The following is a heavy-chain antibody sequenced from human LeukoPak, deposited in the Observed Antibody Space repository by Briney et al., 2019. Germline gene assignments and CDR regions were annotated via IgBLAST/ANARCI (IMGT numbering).Heavy chain of an antibody. CDR1: GFTFSTYA. V-gene: IGHV3-48*01. Sequence: QTGGSLRLSCAASGFTFSTYAMDWVRQAPGKGLEWVSYLSSSSSVIYHADSVKGRFTISRDNAKNSLYLQMNSLRAEDTAVYYCARVTYDILTGYTPWGQGTLVTVSS. CDR2: LSSSSSVI. D-gene: IGHD3-9*01. J-gene: IGHJ5*02. CDR3: ARVTYDILTGYTP.